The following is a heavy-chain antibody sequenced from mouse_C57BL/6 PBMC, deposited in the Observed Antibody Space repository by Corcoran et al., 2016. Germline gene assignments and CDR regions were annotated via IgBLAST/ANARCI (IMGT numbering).Heavy chain of an antibody. Sequence: QVTLKESGPGILQSSQTLSLTCSFSGFSLSTSGLGVSWIRQPSGKGLEWLAHIYWDDDKRYNPSLKSRLTISKDTSRNQVFLKITSVDTADTATYYCARAFTTVVAYYFDYWGQGTTLTVSS. CDR1: GFSLSTSGLG. J-gene: IGHJ2*01. CDR3: ARAFTTVVAYYFDY. CDR2: IYWDDDK. V-gene: IGHV8-12*01. D-gene: IGHD1-1*01.